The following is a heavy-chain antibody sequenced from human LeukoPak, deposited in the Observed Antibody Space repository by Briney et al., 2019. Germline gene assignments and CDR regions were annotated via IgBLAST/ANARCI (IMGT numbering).Heavy chain of an antibody. Sequence: ASVKVSCKASGYTFTNYAMHWVRQAPGQRLEWMGWINAGNGNTKYSQKFQGRVTVTRDTSASTAYMELSSLRSEDTAVYYCARAYSSGWRFDYWGQGTLVTVSS. CDR2: INAGNGNT. CDR3: ARAYSSGWRFDY. CDR1: GYTFTNYA. J-gene: IGHJ4*02. V-gene: IGHV1-3*01. D-gene: IGHD6-19*01.